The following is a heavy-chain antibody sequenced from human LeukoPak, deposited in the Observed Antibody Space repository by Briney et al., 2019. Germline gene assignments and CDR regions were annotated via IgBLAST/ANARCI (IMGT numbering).Heavy chain of an antibody. J-gene: IGHJ4*02. Sequence: GGSLRLPCSASGFTFSSYTMHWVRQAPGKGLEYVSAISSNGGITYYADSMKGRFTISRDNSKNTLYLQMSSLRAEDTAVYYCVRSRGEYTGRWQFDYWGQGTLVTVSS. CDR2: ISSNGGIT. CDR3: VRSRGEYTGRWQFDY. V-gene: IGHV3-64D*09. D-gene: IGHD6-19*01. CDR1: GFTFSSYT.